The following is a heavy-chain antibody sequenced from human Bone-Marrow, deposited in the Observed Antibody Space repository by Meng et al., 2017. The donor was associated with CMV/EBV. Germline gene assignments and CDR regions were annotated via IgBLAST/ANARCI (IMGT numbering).Heavy chain of an antibody. CDR3: AKDGPPRY. J-gene: IGHJ4*02. V-gene: IGHV3-72*01. CDR2: IKNRAQSYIT. Sequence: GESLKISCTTSGFTFSNHYMDWVRQAPGKGLEWVARIKNRAQSYITEYAASVKGRFAISRDDSKSSLFLQMNSLKNEDTAVYYCAKDGPPRYWGQGTLVTVSS. CDR1: GFTFSNHY.